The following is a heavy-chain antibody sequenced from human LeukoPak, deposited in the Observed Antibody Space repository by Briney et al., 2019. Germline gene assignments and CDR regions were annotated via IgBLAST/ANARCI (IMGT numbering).Heavy chain of an antibody. J-gene: IGHJ6*03. D-gene: IGHD1-26*01. CDR2: ISSDGSNK. Sequence: GGSLRLSCAASGFTFSSYAMHWVRQAPGKGLEWVAVISSDGSNKYYADSVKGRFTISRDNAQNSVHLQMNSLRAEDTAVYYCAREGVVGALYRCYYYYMDVWGKGTTVTVSS. CDR1: GFTFSSYA. CDR3: AREGVVGALYRCYYYYMDV. V-gene: IGHV3-30*04.